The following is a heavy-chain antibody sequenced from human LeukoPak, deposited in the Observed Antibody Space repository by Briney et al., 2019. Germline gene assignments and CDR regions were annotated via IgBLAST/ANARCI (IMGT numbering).Heavy chain of an antibody. Sequence: PSETLSLTCTVSGGSISSHYWSWIRQPPGKGLEWIGYIYYSGSTNYNPSLKSRVTISVDTSKNQFSLKLSSVTAADTAVYYCARGGTATWWEPGNYFDYWGQGTLVTVSS. J-gene: IGHJ4*02. V-gene: IGHV4-59*11. CDR2: IYYSGST. CDR3: ARGGTATWWEPGNYFDY. CDR1: GGSISSHY. D-gene: IGHD1-26*01.